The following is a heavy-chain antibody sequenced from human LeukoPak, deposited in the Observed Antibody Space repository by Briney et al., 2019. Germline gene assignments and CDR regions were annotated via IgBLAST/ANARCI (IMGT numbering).Heavy chain of an antibody. J-gene: IGHJ5*02. CDR2: INHSGST. Sequence: SETLSLTCTVSGGSISSGGYYWSWIRQPPGEGLEWIGEINHSGSTNYNPSLKSRVTISVDTSKNQFSLKLSSVTAADTAVYYCARAGVVVVPAAIDYNWFDPWGQGTLVTVSS. CDR1: GGSISSGGYY. D-gene: IGHD2-2*02. V-gene: IGHV4-39*07. CDR3: ARAGVVVVPAAIDYNWFDP.